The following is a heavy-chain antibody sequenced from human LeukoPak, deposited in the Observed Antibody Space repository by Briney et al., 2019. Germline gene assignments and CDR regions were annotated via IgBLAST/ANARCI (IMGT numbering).Heavy chain of an antibody. Sequence: GGSLRLSCAASGFVFRNYFMSWVRQAPGKGLEWVASIKNDGSERYYVDSVRGRYTISRDNTKNSLFLQMSSLRAEDTAVYYCVRAHGTYAPLGYWGQGILVTVSS. CDR3: VRAHGTYAPLGY. CDR2: IKNDGSER. J-gene: IGHJ4*02. CDR1: GFVFRNYF. D-gene: IGHD2-2*01. V-gene: IGHV3-7*01.